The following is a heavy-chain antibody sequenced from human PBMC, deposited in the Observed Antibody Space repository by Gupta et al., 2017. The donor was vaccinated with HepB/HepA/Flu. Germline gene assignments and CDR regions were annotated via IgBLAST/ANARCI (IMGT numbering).Heavy chain of an antibody. CDR1: GFTFGESV. J-gene: IGHJ4*02. CDR2: IRSKAYAGTT. D-gene: IGHD5-12*01. V-gene: IGHV3-49*04. Sequence: EVQLGQSGGGLVQPGRSLRLSCTASGFTFGESVMTWVRQAPGKGLEWVGFIRSKAYAGTTEYAASVKGRFTISRDDSKNIAYLQMNSLKTEETXVXYCARGXDGYYGYDMWFDYWGQGTLVTVSS. CDR3: ARGXDGYYGYDMWFDY.